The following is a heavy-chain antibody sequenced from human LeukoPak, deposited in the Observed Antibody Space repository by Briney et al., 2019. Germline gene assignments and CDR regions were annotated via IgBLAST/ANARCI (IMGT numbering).Heavy chain of an antibody. CDR1: GGSISSYY. V-gene: IGHV4-59*01. CDR2: IYYSGST. J-gene: IGHJ3*02. CDR3: AREAYDFWSGYYSGENAFDI. D-gene: IGHD3-3*01. Sequence: SETLSLTCTVSGGSISSYYWSWIRQPPGKGLEWIGYIYYSGSTNYNPSLKSRVAISVDTSKNQFSLKLSSVTAADTAVYYCAREAYDFWSGYYSGENAFDIWGQGTMVTVSS.